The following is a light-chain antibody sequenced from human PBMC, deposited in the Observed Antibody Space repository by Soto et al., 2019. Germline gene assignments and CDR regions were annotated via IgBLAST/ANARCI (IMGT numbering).Light chain of an antibody. J-gene: IGKJ1*01. Sequence: DIQMTQSPSTLSASVGDSVTITCRASQSISIWLAWYQQKPGKAPKLLIYKASSLQSGVPSRFSGSGSGTEFSLTITSLQPNDSATYYCQQYNTYSGTFGQGTKVDIK. CDR2: KAS. CDR3: QQYNTYSGT. CDR1: QSISIW. V-gene: IGKV1-5*03.